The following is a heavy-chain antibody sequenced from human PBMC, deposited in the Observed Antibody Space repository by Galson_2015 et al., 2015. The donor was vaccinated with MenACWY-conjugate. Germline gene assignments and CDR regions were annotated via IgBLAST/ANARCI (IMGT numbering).Heavy chain of an antibody. J-gene: IGHJ5*02. CDR2: IYRDGKT. V-gene: IGHV3-53*01. CDR3: ARESGDSSGHPSS. CDR1: GFSVSSEY. D-gene: IGHD3-22*01. Sequence: SLRLSCAASGFSVSSEYMSWVRQAPGKGLEWVSIIYRDGKTFYADSVQGGFIISRDNSKNTLYLQMNSLTAEDTAVYYCARESGDSSGHPSSWGQGTLVTVSS.